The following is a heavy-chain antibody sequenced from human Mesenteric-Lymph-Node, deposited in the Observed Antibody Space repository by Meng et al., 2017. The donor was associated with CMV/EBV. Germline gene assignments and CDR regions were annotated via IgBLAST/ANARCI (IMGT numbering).Heavy chain of an antibody. CDR2: ISSSGSYI. Sequence: GESLKISCAASGFTFNSYSMNWVRQAPGKGLEWVSSISSSGSYIYYADSVKGRFTISRDNSKNTLYLQMNSLRAEDTAVYYCANAAGMDVWGQGTTVTVSS. CDR1: GFTFNSYS. J-gene: IGHJ6*02. V-gene: IGHV3-21*01. CDR3: ANAAGMDV.